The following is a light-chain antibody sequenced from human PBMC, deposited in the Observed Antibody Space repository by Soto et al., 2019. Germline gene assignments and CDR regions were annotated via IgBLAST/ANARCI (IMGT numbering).Light chain of an antibody. V-gene: IGKV2-28*01. Sequence: DIVMTQSPLSLPVTPGEPASISCRSSHSLLHRNGYNYLDWYLQKPGQSPQLMIYLGSNRASGVTDRFSGSGSGTDFTLKISRVEAEDVGDYYCMQALQTPVTFGQGTRLEIK. CDR2: LGS. CDR3: MQALQTPVT. CDR1: HSLLHRNGYNY. J-gene: IGKJ5*01.